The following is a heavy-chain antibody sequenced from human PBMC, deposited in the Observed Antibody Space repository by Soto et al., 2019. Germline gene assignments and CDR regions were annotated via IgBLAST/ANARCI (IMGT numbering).Heavy chain of an antibody. CDR1: GFTFSSYG. D-gene: IGHD6-13*01. V-gene: IGHV3-33*01. Sequence: QVQLVESGGGVVQPGRSLRLSCAASGFTFSSYGMHWVRQAPGKGLEWVAVIWYDGSNKYYADSVKGRFTISRDNSKNTQYLQMNSLSAEDTAVYYCARTGIAAAGMGWFDPWGQGTLVTGSS. CDR3: ARTGIAAAGMGWFDP. CDR2: IWYDGSNK. J-gene: IGHJ5*02.